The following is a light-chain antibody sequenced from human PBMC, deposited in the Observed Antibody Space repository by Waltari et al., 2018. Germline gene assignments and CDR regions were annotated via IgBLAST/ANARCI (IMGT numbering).Light chain of an antibody. V-gene: IGKV4-1*01. CDR1: QSVLYSSNNKNY. CDR3: QQYYSTVFT. CDR2: WAS. J-gene: IGKJ3*01. Sequence: DIVMTQSPDSLAVSLGESANIYCKSSQSVLYSSNNKNYLAWYQQKPGQPPKLLIYWASTRESGVPDRFSGSGSGTDFTLTISSLQAEDVAVYYCQQYYSTVFTFGPGTKVDIK.